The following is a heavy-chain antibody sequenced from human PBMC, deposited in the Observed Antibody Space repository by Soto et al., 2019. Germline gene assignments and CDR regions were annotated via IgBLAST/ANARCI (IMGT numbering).Heavy chain of an antibody. CDR1: SGSISSSTSF. V-gene: IGHV4-39*01. Sequence: SDPLSTTCNISSGSISSSTSFWGWIRRPPGKGLGWIGSIFYSGSTSYNSSLKSRVTISVDTSKNQFSLRLSSVTAADTAVYYCASPNWGAFDIWGQGTMVT. D-gene: IGHD7-27*01. CDR3: ASPNWGAFDI. J-gene: IGHJ3*02. CDR2: IFYSGST.